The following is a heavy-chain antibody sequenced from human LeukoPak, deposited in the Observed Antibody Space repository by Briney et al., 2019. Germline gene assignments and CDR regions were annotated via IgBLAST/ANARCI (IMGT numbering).Heavy chain of an antibody. CDR2: IYYSGST. J-gene: IGHJ3*02. CDR1: GGSISSYY. V-gene: IGHV4-59*01. Sequence: SETLSLTCTVSGGSISSYYWSWIRQPPGKGLEWIGYIYYSGSTNYNPSLKSRVTISVDTSKNQFSLKLSSVTAADTAVYYCARVRGKWEPLDAFAIWGQGTMVTVSS. CDR3: ARVRGKWEPLDAFAI. D-gene: IGHD1-26*01.